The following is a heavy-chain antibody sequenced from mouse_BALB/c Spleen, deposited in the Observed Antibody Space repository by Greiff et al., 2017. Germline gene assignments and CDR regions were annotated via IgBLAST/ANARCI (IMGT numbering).Heavy chain of an antibody. CDR3: ARERWLRAMDY. J-gene: IGHJ4*01. V-gene: IGHV1-12*01. Sequence: QVQLQQPGAELVKPGASVKMSCKASGYTFTSYNMHWVKQTPGQGLEWIGAIYPGNGDTSYNQKFKGKATLTADKSSSTAYMQLSSLTSEDSAVYYCARERWLRAMDYWGQGTSVTVSS. D-gene: IGHD2-2*01. CDR2: IYPGNGDT. CDR1: GYTFTSYN.